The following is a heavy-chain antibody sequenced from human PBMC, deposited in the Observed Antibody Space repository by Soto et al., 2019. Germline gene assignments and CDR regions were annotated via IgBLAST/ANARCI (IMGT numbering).Heavy chain of an antibody. CDR1: GFTSSSYA. Sequence: GGSLRLSCAASGFTSSSYAMSWVRQAPGKGLEWVSAISGSGGSTYYADSVKGRFTISRDNSKNTLYLQMNSLRAEDTAVYYCAKAHPTVAYYYDSSGPLEWGQGTLVTVSS. J-gene: IGHJ4*02. CDR3: AKAHPTVAYYYDSSGPLE. D-gene: IGHD3-22*01. V-gene: IGHV3-23*01. CDR2: ISGSGGST.